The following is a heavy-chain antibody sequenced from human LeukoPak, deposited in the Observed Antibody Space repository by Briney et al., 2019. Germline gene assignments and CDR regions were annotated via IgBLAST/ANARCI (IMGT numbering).Heavy chain of an antibody. CDR3: ARGGQQLVLGSTTDY. Sequence: GGSLRLSCAASGFTFSSYSMNWVRQAPGKGLEWVSYISSSSSTIYYADSVKGRFTISRDNAKNTLYLQMNSLRAEDTAVYYCARGGQQLVLGSTTDYWGQGTLVTVSS. CDR1: GFTFSSYS. CDR2: ISSSSSTI. J-gene: IGHJ4*02. D-gene: IGHD6-13*01. V-gene: IGHV3-48*04.